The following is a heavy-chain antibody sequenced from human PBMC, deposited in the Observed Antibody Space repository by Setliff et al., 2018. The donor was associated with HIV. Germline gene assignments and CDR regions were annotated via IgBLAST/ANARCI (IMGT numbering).Heavy chain of an antibody. CDR3: AFRSGFHVGLDA. D-gene: IGHD3-3*01. J-gene: IGHJ5*02. Sequence: ASVKVSCKLSGYTLTELSRHWVRQAPGKGLEWMGGFDPEDGETIYAQKFQGRVTMTEGTSTDTAYMELSSLRSEDTAVYYCAFRSGFHVGLDAWGQGTLVTVSS. V-gene: IGHV1-24*01. CDR1: GYTLTELS. CDR2: FDPEDGET.